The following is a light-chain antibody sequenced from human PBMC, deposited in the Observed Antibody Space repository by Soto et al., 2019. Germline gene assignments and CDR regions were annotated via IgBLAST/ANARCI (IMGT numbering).Light chain of an antibody. CDR1: SSDVGAYNY. CDR2: EVS. V-gene: IGLV2-14*01. CDR3: SSYISSSTLV. J-gene: IGLJ1*01. Sequence: QSVLTQPASVSGPPGQSITISCTGTSSDVGAYNYVSWYQQHPGKAPKLMIYEVSNRPSGVSNRFSGSKSGNTASLTISGLQDEEEADYYCSSYISSSTLVFGTGTKVTVL.